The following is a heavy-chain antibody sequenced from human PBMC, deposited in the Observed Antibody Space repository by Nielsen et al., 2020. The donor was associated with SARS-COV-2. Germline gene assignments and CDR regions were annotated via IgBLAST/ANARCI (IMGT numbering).Heavy chain of an antibody. D-gene: IGHD2-2*01. Sequence: GVLRLSCTASGFTFGDYAMSWFRQAPGKGLEWVGFIRSKAYGGTTEYAASVKGRFTISRDDSKSIAYLQMNSLKTEDTAVYYCTRDPMLGYCSSTSCRRADAFDIWGQGTMVTVSS. CDR3: TRDPMLGYCSSTSCRRADAFDI. J-gene: IGHJ3*02. CDR2: IRSKAYGGTT. V-gene: IGHV3-49*03. CDR1: GFTFGDYA.